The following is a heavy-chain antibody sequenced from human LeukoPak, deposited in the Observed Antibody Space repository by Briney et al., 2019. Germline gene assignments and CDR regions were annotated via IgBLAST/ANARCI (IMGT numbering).Heavy chain of an antibody. CDR1: GFTFSSYS. Sequence: GGSLRLSCAASGFTFSSYSMNWVRQAPGKGLEWVSYISSSSSTIYYADSVKGRFTISRDNAKNSLYLQMNSLRAEDTAVYYCARLRSGRFGDYWGQGTLVTVSS. V-gene: IGHV3-48*04. D-gene: IGHD2-15*01. CDR2: ISSSSSTI. CDR3: ARLRSGRFGDY. J-gene: IGHJ4*02.